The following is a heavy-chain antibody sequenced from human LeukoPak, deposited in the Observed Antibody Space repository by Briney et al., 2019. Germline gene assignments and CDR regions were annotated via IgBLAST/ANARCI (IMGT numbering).Heavy chain of an antibody. D-gene: IGHD3-16*01. CDR3: ARGGSRPYVDAFDI. CDR2: IYSGGST. CDR1: GFTVSSYY. V-gene: IGHV3-66*01. J-gene: IGHJ3*02. Sequence: GGSLRLSCAASGFTVSSYYMSWVRQAPGKGLEWVSVIYSGGSTYYADSVKGRFTISRDNSKNKLYLQMNNLRDEDTAVYYCARGGSRPYVDAFDIWGQGTMVTVSS.